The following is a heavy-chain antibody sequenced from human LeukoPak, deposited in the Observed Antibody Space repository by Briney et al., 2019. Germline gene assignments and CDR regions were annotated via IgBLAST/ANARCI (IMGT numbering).Heavy chain of an antibody. CDR2: ISSSSSTI. CDR3: ARANTPYYDFWSGYRHDAFDI. V-gene: IGHV3-48*01. D-gene: IGHD3-3*01. Sequence: GWSLRLSCAASGFTFSSYSMNWVRQAPGKGLEWVSYISSSSSTIYYADSVKGRFTISRDNAKNSLYLQMNSLRAEDTAVYYCARANTPYYDFWSGYRHDAFDIWGQGTMVTVSS. CDR1: GFTFSSYS. J-gene: IGHJ3*02.